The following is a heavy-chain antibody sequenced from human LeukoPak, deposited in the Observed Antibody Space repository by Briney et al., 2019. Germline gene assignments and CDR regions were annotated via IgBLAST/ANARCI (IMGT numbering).Heavy chain of an antibody. J-gene: IGHJ6*03. CDR1: GFTFSSYA. CDR3: ARTPGTLTYYYDSSGYSPMDV. D-gene: IGHD3-22*01. V-gene: IGHV3-23*01. CDR2: ISGSGGST. Sequence: GGSLRLSCAASGFTFSSYAMSWVRQAPGKGLEWVSAISGSGGSTYYADSVKGRFTISRDNSKNTLYLQMNSLRAEDTAVYYCARTPGTLTYYYDSSGYSPMDVWGKGTTVTVSS.